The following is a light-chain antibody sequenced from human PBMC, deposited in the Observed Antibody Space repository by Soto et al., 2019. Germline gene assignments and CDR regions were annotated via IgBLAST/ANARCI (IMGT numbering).Light chain of an antibody. Sequence: QSALTQPASVSGSPGQSITISCTGSSSDVGDYNSGSWYQQHPGKAPKLMIYDVTDRPSGVSNRYSGSKSGNTASLTISGLQDDYKPDYYCSSYTSSSTLVLFGGGTKVTLL. CDR1: SSDVGDYNS. CDR3: SSYTSSSTLVL. V-gene: IGLV2-14*01. CDR2: DVT. J-gene: IGLJ2*01.